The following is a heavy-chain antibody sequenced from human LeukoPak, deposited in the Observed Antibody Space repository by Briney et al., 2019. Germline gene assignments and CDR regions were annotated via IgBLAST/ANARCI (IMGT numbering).Heavy chain of an antibody. CDR3: ARKPSYYYDTLDY. D-gene: IGHD3-22*01. CDR2: IIPIFGTA. J-gene: IGHJ4*02. CDR1: GGTFSSYA. Sequence: SVKVSCTASGGTFSSYAISWVRQAPGQGLEWMGGIIPIFGTANYAQKFQGRVTITADESTSTAYMELSSLRSEDTAVYYCARKPSYYYDTLDYWGQGTLVTVSS. V-gene: IGHV1-69*13.